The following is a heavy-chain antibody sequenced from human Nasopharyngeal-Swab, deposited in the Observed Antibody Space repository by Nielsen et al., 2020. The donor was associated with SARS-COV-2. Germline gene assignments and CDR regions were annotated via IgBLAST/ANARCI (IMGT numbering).Heavy chain of an antibody. CDR1: GGTFSSYA. V-gene: IGHV1-46*01. J-gene: IGHJ5*02. D-gene: IGHD7-27*01. Sequence: ASVKVSCKASGGTFSSYAISWVRQAPGQGLEWMGIINPSGGSTSYAQKFQGRVTMTRDTSTSTVYMELSSLRSEDTAVYHCASYSLGLDPWGQGTLVTVSS. CDR2: INPSGGST. CDR3: ASYSLGLDP.